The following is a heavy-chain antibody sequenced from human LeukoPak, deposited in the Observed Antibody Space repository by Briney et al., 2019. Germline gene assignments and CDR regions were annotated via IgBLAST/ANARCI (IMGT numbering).Heavy chain of an antibody. V-gene: IGHV3-11*01. D-gene: IGHD5-18*01. J-gene: IGHJ5*02. Sequence: GGSLRLSCAASGSTFSDYYMSWLRQAPGKGLEWVSYISSSGSTIYYADSVKGRLTISRDNAKNSLYLQMNSLRAEDTALYYCAKGGYTSPFDPWGQGTLVTVSS. CDR2: ISSSGSTI. CDR3: AKGGYTSPFDP. CDR1: GSTFSDYY.